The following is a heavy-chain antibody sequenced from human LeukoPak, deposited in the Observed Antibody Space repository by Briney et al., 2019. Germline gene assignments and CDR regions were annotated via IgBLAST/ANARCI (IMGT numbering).Heavy chain of an antibody. D-gene: IGHD5-18*01. CDR1: GGSFSGYY. J-gene: IGHJ4*02. V-gene: IGHV4-34*01. CDR3: ARGYSYGEGED. Sequence: PSETLSLTCAVYGGSFSGYYWSWIRQTPGKGLEWIGEINHSGSTNYNPSLKSRVTISVDTSKNQFSLKLSSVTAADTAVYYCARGYSYGEGEDWGQGTLVTVSS. CDR2: INHSGST.